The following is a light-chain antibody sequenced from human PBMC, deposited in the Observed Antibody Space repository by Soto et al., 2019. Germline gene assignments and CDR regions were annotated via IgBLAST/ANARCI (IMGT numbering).Light chain of an antibody. V-gene: IGLV1-40*01. CDR3: QSYDTSRFGLM. CDR2: GDN. J-gene: IGLJ3*02. Sequence: QAVVTQPPSVTGAPGQRVTISGTWNNSNIGTGYGVHWDQQFPGTAPRLLTYGDNNRPSGVPDRFSASKSGTSASLAITGLQDEDEAEYYCQSYDTSRFGLMFGGGTQLTVL. CDR1: NSNIGTGYG.